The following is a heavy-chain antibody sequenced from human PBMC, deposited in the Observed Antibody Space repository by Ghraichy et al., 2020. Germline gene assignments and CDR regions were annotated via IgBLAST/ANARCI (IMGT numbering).Heavy chain of an antibody. D-gene: IGHD3-9*01. CDR3: ARGLIGLRDDYYYYYGMDV. V-gene: IGHV3-30-3*01. CDR1: GFTFSSYA. Sequence: GGSLRLSCAASGFTFSSYAMHWVRQAPGKGLEWVAVISYDGSNKYYADSVKGRFTISRDNSKKTLYLQMNSLRAEDTAVYYCARGLIGLRDDYYYYYGMDVWGQGTTVTVSS. CDR2: ISYDGSNK. J-gene: IGHJ6*02.